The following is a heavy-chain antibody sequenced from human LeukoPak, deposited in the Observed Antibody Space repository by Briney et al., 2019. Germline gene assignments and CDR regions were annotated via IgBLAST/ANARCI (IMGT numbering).Heavy chain of an antibody. J-gene: IGHJ4*02. V-gene: IGHV3-23*01. Sequence: GGSLRLSCVASGFTFNIYSMSWVRQAPGKGLEWVSTISGSGASTYYVDSVKGRFTISRDNSKNTLYLQMNSLRAEDTAVYYCAKTITGTLDYWGQGTLVTVSS. CDR1: GFTFNIYS. D-gene: IGHD1-20*01. CDR2: ISGSGAST. CDR3: AKTITGTLDY.